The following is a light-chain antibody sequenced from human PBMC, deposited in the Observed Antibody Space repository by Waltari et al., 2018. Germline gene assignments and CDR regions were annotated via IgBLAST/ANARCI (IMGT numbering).Light chain of an antibody. CDR2: WAS. CDR3: QQYYTNPRT. Sequence: DIVMTQSQDSLTVSLGERATINCKSNQSVLYNSNNKNYVAWYQQKPGQPPKLLIYWASTRQSGVPDRFSGSGSGTDFTLTISSLQAEDVAVYHCQQYYTNPRTFGQGTKVEIK. CDR1: QSVLYNSNNKNY. V-gene: IGKV4-1*01. J-gene: IGKJ1*01.